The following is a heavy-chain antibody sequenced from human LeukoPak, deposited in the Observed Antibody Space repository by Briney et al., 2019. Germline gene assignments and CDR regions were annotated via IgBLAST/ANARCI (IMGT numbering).Heavy chain of an antibody. D-gene: IGHD3-10*01. CDR1: GGSFSGYY. Sequence: SETLSLTCAVYGGSFSGYYWSWIRQPPGKGLEWIGEINHSGSTNYSPSLKSRVTISVDTSKNQFSLKLSSVTAADTAAYYCARTYYYGSGSYRPPRGYFQHWGQGTLVTVSS. CDR2: INHSGST. V-gene: IGHV4-34*01. J-gene: IGHJ1*01. CDR3: ARTYYYGSGSYRPPRGYFQH.